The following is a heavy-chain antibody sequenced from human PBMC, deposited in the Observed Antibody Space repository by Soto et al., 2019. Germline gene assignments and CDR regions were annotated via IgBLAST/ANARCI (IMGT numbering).Heavy chain of an antibody. CDR2: IRQDGSAE. Sequence: EVQLVESGGGLVQPGGSLRLSCAASGFTFSSYWMSWVRQAPGKGLEWVANIRQDGSAEHYVDSVKGRFTISRDNAKNSLYLQMNSPRVEDTAMYYCGGTYDIWGQGTMVTVSS. V-gene: IGHV3-7*05. J-gene: IGHJ3*02. CDR3: GGTYDI. CDR1: GFTFSSYW.